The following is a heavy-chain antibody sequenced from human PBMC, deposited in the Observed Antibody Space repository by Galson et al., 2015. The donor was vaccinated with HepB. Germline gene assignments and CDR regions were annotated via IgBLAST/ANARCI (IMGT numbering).Heavy chain of an antibody. CDR3: ARETPAAGLNHFDF. CDR1: GYTFTGYY. V-gene: IGHV1-2*05. CDR2: INPGTGGT. J-gene: IGHJ4*02. Sequence: KASGYTFTGYYIHWVRQAPGQGLEWMGRINPGTGGTDCAQEFQGRLTMTRDTSISTAYMELSRLTSGDTVIYYCARETPAAGLNHFDFWGQGTLVTVSS.